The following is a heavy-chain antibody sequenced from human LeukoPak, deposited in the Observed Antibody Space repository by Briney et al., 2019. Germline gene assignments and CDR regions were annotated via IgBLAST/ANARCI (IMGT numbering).Heavy chain of an antibody. CDR1: GFTFSSYE. CDR3: ARHCSSPSCYEDYYYMDV. D-gene: IGHD2-2*01. Sequence: GGSLRLSCAASGFTFSSYEMNWVRQAPGKGLEWVSYISSSGSTKYYADSVKGRFTISRDNSKSTLYLQMNSLRAEDTAVYYCARHCSSPSCYEDYYYMDVWGKGTTVTISS. J-gene: IGHJ6*03. V-gene: IGHV3-48*03. CDR2: ISSSGSTK.